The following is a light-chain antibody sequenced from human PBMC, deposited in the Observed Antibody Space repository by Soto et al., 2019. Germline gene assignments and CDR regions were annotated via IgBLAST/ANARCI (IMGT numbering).Light chain of an antibody. V-gene: IGKV3-20*01. Sequence: EIVLTQSPGTLSLSPGERATLSYRASQSVSSTFLAWYQQKPGQAPRLLISGASTRATGIPDRFSGSGSGTEFTLTINRLEPEDFAVYYCQQYHDTGTFGQGTKV. CDR1: QSVSSTF. J-gene: IGKJ1*01. CDR2: GAS. CDR3: QQYHDTGT.